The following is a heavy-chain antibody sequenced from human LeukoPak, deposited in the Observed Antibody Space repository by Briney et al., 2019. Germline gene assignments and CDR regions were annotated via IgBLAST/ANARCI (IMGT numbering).Heavy chain of an antibody. Sequence: ASVKVSCKASGYTFSNYGISWVRQAPGQRRQWMGWISAYNGNTKYAQKLQDRVTMTTNTSTSTAYMELRSLRSDDTAVYYCARDMGVPAASYYFDYWGQGTLVTVSS. CDR1: GYTFSNYG. CDR2: ISAYNGNT. J-gene: IGHJ4*02. CDR3: ARDMGVPAASYYFDY. D-gene: IGHD2-2*01. V-gene: IGHV1-18*01.